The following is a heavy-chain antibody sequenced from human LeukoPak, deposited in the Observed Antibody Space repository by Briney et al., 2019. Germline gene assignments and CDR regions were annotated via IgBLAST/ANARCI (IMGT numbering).Heavy chain of an antibody. CDR2: IIPILGIA. Sequence: GSSAKVSCKAPGGTFSSYTISWVRQAPGQGLEWMGRIIPILGIANYAQKFQGRVTITADKSTSTAYMELSSLRSEDTAVYYCARDDGIVGATGGYFDYWGQGTLVTVSS. CDR1: GGTFSSYT. J-gene: IGHJ4*02. V-gene: IGHV1-69*04. CDR3: ARDDGIVGATGGYFDY. D-gene: IGHD1-26*01.